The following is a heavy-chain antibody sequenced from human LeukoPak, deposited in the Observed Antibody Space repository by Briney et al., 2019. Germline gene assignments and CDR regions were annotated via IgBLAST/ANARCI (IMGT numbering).Heavy chain of an antibody. CDR1: GFSFSNHD. CDR2: ISGSGGDT. V-gene: IGHV3-23*01. J-gene: IGHJ5*02. Sequence: PGGSLRVSCAASGFSFSNHDMSWVRQAPGKGLEWVSAISGSGGDTTYADSVKGRFTISRDNSKNTVHLHMNSLRAEDTAVHYCVRVDYTFGYCSGSSCRFKWFDPWGQGTLVAVSS. CDR3: VRVDYTFGYCSGSSCRFKWFDP. D-gene: IGHD2-2*03.